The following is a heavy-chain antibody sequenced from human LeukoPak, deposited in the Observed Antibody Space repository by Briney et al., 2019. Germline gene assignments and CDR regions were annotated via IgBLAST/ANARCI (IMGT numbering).Heavy chain of an antibody. CDR3: TRPLIVGATMSDAFDI. V-gene: IGHV3-73*01. J-gene: IGHJ3*02. CDR2: IRSKANSYAT. D-gene: IGHD1-26*01. CDR1: GLTFSNAW. Sequence: GGSLRLSCAASGLTFSNAWMSWVRQAPGKGLEWVGRIRSKANSYATAYAASVKGRFTISRDDSKNTAYLQMNSLKTEDTAVYYCTRPLIVGATMSDAFDIWGQGTMVTVSS.